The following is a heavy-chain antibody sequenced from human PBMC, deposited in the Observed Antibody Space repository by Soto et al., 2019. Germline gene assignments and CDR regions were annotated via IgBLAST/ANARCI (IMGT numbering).Heavy chain of an antibody. CDR2: LYSGGST. J-gene: IGHJ3*02. V-gene: IGHV3-53*02. Sequence: EVQLVETGGGLIQPGGSLRLSCAAPGLTVSSNYMNWVRQAPGKGLEWVSVLYSGGSTHYAGSVKGRFIISRDNSKNTLYLQMNSLRVEDTAVYYCARDRPGDEGDGFDIWGHGTMVTVSS. D-gene: IGHD3-10*01. CDR1: GLTVSSNY. CDR3: ARDRPGDEGDGFDI.